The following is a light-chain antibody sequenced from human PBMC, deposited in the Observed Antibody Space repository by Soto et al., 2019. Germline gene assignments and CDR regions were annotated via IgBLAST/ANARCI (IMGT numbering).Light chain of an antibody. V-gene: IGKV3-15*01. Sequence: EIILTQSQGTLSVSPWDRTTLXRRAAQGVTTNFAWYQQKSGQSPRLLIYDVSNRATGVPARFSGSGSETDFTLTISGLRSEDSAVYFCQQYNNWPFSFGQGTRLEIK. J-gene: IGKJ5*01. CDR3: QQYNNWPFS. CDR2: DVS. CDR1: QGVTTN.